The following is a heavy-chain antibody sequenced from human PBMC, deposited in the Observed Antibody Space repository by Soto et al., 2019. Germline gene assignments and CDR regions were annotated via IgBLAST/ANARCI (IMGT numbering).Heavy chain of an antibody. V-gene: IGHV4-59*08. J-gene: IGHJ4*02. D-gene: IGHD3-9*01. Sequence: SETLSLTCTVSGGSISTYYWSWIRQPPGKGLEYIGYIYYSGSTNYNPSLKSRVTISVDTSKNQFSLKLNSVTAADTAVYYCARHRTGLDSWGQGTLVTVSS. CDR1: GGSISTYY. CDR2: IYYSGST. CDR3: ARHRTGLDS.